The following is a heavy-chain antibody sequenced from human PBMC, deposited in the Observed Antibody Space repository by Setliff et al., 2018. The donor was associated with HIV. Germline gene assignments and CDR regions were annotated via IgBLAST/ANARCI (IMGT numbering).Heavy chain of an antibody. Sequence: KASETLSLTCAVYGGSFSGYYWSWIRQPPGKGLEWIGEINHSGSTNYNPSLKSRVTISVDTSKNQFSLKLKSVTAADTALYYCARLVRGGSGHYFDYWGQGKLVTVPQ. D-gene: IGHD3-10*01. CDR2: INHSGST. J-gene: IGHJ4*02. CDR3: ARLVRGGSGHYFDY. V-gene: IGHV4-34*01. CDR1: GGSFSGYY.